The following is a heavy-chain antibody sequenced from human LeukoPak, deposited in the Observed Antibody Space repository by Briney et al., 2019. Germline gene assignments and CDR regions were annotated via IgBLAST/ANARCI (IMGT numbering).Heavy chain of an antibody. V-gene: IGHV1-69-2*01. Sequence: ASVKVSYKVSGYTFTDYYMHWVQQAPGKGLEWMGLVDPEDGETIYAEKFQGRVTITADTSTDTAYMELSSLRSEDTAVYYCATAYCGGDCSYPRPVAWFDPWGQGTLVTVSS. CDR1: GYTFTDYY. CDR2: VDPEDGET. CDR3: ATAYCGGDCSYPRPVAWFDP. J-gene: IGHJ5*02. D-gene: IGHD2-21*01.